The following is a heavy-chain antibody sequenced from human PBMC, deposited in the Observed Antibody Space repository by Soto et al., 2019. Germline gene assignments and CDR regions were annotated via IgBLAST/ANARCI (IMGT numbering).Heavy chain of an antibody. CDR1: GGTFSRYA. V-gene: IGHV1-69*13. CDR3: ARDFWVAAAPTRENWYDP. J-gene: IGHJ5*02. Sequence: ASVKVCCKASGGTFSRYAISWVRQAPGRGLEWMGGIIPIFGTANYAQKFQGRVTITADESTSTAYMELSSLRSEDTAVYYCARDFWVAAAPTRENWYDPSGQGTLVTVSS. CDR2: IIPIFGTA. D-gene: IGHD6-13*01.